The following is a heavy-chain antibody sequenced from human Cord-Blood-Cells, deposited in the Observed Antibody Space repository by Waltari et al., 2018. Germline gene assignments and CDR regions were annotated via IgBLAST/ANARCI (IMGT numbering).Heavy chain of an antibody. D-gene: IGHD7-27*01. V-gene: IGHV3-53*02. CDR2: MYIGGST. J-gene: IGHJ4*02. Sequence: EVQLVETGGGLIQPGGSLRLSCAASGFTVSSNYMSWVRQAPGKGREWVSVMYIGGSTYYADPVKGRFTITRDNSKNTLYLQMNSLRAEDTAVYYCARDELGINGLSYWGQGTLVTVSS. CDR3: ARDELGINGLSY. CDR1: GFTVSSNY.